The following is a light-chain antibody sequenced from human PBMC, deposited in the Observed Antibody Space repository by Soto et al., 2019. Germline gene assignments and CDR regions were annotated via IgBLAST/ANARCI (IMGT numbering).Light chain of an antibody. V-gene: IGKV3-20*01. CDR1: QSVIGRQ. CDR3: QQYGRSPST. J-gene: IGKJ1*01. Sequence: EIVLTQSPGTLSLSPGERATLSCRASQSVIGRQLAWYQHKPGQAPRLLIYGASTRSAGIPDRFSGSGSGTDFTLTISRLEPEDFAVYYCQQYGRSPSTFGQGTKVDI. CDR2: GAS.